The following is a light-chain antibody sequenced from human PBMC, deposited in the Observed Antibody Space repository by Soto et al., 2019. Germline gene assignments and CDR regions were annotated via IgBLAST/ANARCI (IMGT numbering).Light chain of an antibody. CDR2: DAS. J-gene: IGKJ1*01. V-gene: IGKV3-20*01. Sequence: EIVLTQSPVTVSLSPGERATLSCRASQSVSSSQLAWYQHKPGQAPRLLIYDASRRATGVPERFSGSGSGTDFTLTINRLEPEDFGVYFCQQYGSSPSWTFGQGTKVDIK. CDR3: QQYGSSPSWT. CDR1: QSVSSSQ.